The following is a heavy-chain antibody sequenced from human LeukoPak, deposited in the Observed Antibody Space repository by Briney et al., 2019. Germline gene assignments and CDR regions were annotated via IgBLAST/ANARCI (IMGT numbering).Heavy chain of an antibody. CDR1: GGSISSSSYY. CDR3: ARGHSPVTTKVSYFQH. Sequence: SETLSLTCTGSGGSISSSSYYWGWIRQPPGKGLEWIGEINHSGSTNYNPSLKSRVTILVDTSKNQFSLKLSSVTAADTAVYYCARGHSPVTTKVSYFQHWGQGTLVTVSS. V-gene: IGHV4-39*07. D-gene: IGHD4-17*01. CDR2: INHSGST. J-gene: IGHJ1*01.